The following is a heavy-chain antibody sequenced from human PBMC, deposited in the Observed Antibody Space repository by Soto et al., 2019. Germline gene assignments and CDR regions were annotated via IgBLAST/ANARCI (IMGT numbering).Heavy chain of an antibody. D-gene: IGHD3-22*01. CDR1: GFTFSSYS. V-gene: IGHV3-48*01. Sequence: PGGSLRLSCAASGFTFSSYSMNWIRQAPGKGLEWVSYISSSSSTIYYADSVKGRFTISRDNAKNSLYLQMNSLRAEDTAVYYCARARYYYDSSGYGQFDYWGQGTLVTVSS. CDR3: ARARYYYDSSGYGQFDY. J-gene: IGHJ4*02. CDR2: ISSSSSTI.